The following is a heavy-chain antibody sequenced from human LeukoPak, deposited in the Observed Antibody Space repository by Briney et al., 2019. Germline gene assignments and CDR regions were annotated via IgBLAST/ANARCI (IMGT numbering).Heavy chain of an antibody. J-gene: IGHJ3*02. V-gene: IGHV4-38-2*02. CDR2: IYHSGST. CDR3: ARDGTVIFAFDI. CDR1: GYPISSGYY. D-gene: IGHD3-16*02. Sequence: SETLSLTCAVSGYPISSGYYWGWIRQPPGKGLEWIGSIYHSGSTYYNPSLKSRVTISVDTSKNQFSLKLSSVTAADTAVYYCARDGTVIFAFDICGQQTMVTVSS.